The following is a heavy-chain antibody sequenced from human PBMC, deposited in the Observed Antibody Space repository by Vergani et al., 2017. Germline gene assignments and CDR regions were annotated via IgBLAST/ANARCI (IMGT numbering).Heavy chain of an antibody. Sequence: QVQLQESGPGLVKPSQTLSLTCTVSGGSFSTGGQSWTWLRQSAGKGLEWIGRIYTSGSTNYNPSLKSRVTISVDTSKNQFSLKLSSVTAADTAVYYCARVGGYDEGDAFRIGYFDSWGPGILVTVSS. CDR1: GGSFSTGGQS. V-gene: IGHV4-61*02. J-gene: IGHJ4*02. D-gene: IGHD3-22*01. CDR2: IYTSGST. CDR3: ARVGGYDEGDAFRIGYFDS.